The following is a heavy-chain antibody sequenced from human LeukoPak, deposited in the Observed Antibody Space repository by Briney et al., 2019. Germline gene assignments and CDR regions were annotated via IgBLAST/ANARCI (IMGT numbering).Heavy chain of an antibody. D-gene: IGHD3-10*01. CDR3: ARGTYYYGSGSYWSYYYYMDV. CDR1: VGTFSSYA. J-gene: IGHJ6*03. V-gene: IGHV1-69*13. CDR2: IIPIFGTA. Sequence: SVKVSCKASVGTFSSYAISWVRQAPGQGLEWMGGIIPIFGTANYAQKFQGRVTITADESTSTAYMELSSLRSEDTAVYYCARGTYYYGSGSYWSYYYYMDVWGKGTTVTVSS.